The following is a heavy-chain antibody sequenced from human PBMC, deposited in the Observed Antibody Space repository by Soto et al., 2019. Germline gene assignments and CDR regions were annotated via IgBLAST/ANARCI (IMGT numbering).Heavy chain of an antibody. CDR2: IYHSGST. D-gene: IGHD3-22*01. CDR1: GGSISSGGYS. J-gene: IGHJ4*02. Sequence: TLSLTCAVSGGSISSGGYSWSWIRQPPGKGLEWIGYIYHSGSTYYNPSLKSRVTISVDRSKNQFSLKLSSVTAADTAVYFCARDDFDSGGSSIDYWGQGTLVTVSS. V-gene: IGHV4-30-2*01. CDR3: ARDDFDSGGSSIDY.